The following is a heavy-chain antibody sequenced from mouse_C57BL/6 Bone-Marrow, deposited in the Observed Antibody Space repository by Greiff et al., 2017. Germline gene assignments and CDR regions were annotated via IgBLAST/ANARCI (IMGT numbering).Heavy chain of an antibody. CDR3: TCPYYYDY. Sequence: EVQLQQSGAELVRPGASVKLSCTASGFNIKDDYMNWVKQRPEQGLEWIGWIDPENGDTEYASKFQGKATITADTSSNTAYLQLSSLTSEDTAVYYCTCPYYYDYWGQGTTLTVSS. CDR2: IDPENGDT. J-gene: IGHJ2*01. D-gene: IGHD1-1*01. CDR1: GFNIKDDY. V-gene: IGHV14-4*01.